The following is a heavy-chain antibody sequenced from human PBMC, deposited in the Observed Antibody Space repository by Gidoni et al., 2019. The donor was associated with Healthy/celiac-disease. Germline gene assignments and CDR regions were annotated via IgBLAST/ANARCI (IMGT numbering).Heavy chain of an antibody. J-gene: IGHJ4*02. Sequence: QLQLQESGPGLVKPSETLSLTCPVSGGSISSSSYYWGWLRQPPGKGLEWIGSIYYSGSTYYNQSLKSRVTISVDTSKNQFSLKLSSVTAADTAVYYCAMGYLSYFNYWGQGTLVTVSS. D-gene: IGHD1-1*01. CDR3: AMGYLSYFNY. CDR1: GGSISSSSYY. V-gene: IGHV4-39*01. CDR2: IYYSGST.